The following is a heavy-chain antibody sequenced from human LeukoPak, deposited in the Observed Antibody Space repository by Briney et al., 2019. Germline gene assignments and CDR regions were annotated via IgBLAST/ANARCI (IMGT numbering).Heavy chain of an antibody. V-gene: IGHV1-69*02. Sequence: ASVQVSCKASGYTFTRYYMHWVRQAPGQGLEWMGRIIPILGIANYAQKFQGRVTITADKSTSTAYMELSSLRSEDTAVYYCARILMGSFDIWGQGTMVTVSS. J-gene: IGHJ3*02. CDR1: GYTFTRYY. CDR3: ARILMGSFDI. D-gene: IGHD3-10*01. CDR2: IIPILGIA.